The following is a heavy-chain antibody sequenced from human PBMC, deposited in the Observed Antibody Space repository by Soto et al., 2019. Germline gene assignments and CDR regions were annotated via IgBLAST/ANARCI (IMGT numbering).Heavy chain of an antibody. D-gene: IGHD5-12*01. J-gene: IGHJ2*01. CDR1: GGTFSSYT. CDR2: IIPILGIA. Sequence: SVKVSCKASGGTFSSYTISWVRHAPGQGLEWMGRIIPILGIANYAQKFQGRVTITADKSTSTAYMELSSLRSEDTAVYYCARERSYEGWYFDLWGRGTLVTVSS. CDR3: ARERSYEGWYFDL. V-gene: IGHV1-69*04.